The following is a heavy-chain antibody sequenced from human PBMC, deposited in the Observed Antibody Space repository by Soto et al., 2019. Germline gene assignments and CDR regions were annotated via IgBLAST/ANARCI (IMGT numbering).Heavy chain of an antibody. Sequence: GGSLRLSCAASGFTFSSYSMSWVRQAPGKGLEWVSGFRGSGDDGTTYYADSVKGRFTISRDNSKNMLFLQMNSLRAEDTAIYYCAREEYSSSSGGKWVFDYWGQGTLVTVSS. D-gene: IGHD6-6*01. J-gene: IGHJ4*02. V-gene: IGHV3-23*01. CDR1: GFTFSSYS. CDR2: FRGSGDDGTT. CDR3: AREEYSSSSGGKWVFDY.